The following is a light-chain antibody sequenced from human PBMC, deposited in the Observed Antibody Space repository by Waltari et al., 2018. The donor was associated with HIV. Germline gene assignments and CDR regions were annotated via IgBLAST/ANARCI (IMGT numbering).Light chain of an antibody. CDR1: TGPVPTDYY. Sequence: QTVVPQEPSVTVSPSRTAILTCGSSTGPVPTDYYPKWFQQGPGQPPRPLIHSPVTRHPWTPDRFSGSLRGGKAALTLSGAQPEDEGDYYCLLYYGGAWVFGGGTKVTVL. J-gene: IGLJ3*02. V-gene: IGLV7-43*01. CDR2: SPV. CDR3: LLYYGGAWV.